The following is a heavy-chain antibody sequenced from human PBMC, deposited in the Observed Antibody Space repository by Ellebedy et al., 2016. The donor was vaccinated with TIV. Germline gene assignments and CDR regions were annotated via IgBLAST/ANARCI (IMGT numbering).Heavy chain of an antibody. Sequence: GGSLRLSCAASGFTFSSFAMHWVRQPPGKGLEWLSVIIADGVSTYHAGSVKGRFTITRYNSKNTLYLQMSRLSAEDTAVYYCAKGSSSGFNYDRVGFEYWGQGTLVTVSS. V-gene: IGHV3-23*01. J-gene: IGHJ4*02. CDR2: IIADGVST. CDR1: GFTFSSFA. CDR3: AKGSSSGFNYDRVGFEY. D-gene: IGHD3-22*01.